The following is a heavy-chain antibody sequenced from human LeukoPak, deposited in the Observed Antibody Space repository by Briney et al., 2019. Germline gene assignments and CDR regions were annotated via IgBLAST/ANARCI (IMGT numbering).Heavy chain of an antibody. CDR1: GYTFTGYC. CDR3: GRDFRDSLDY. J-gene: IGHJ4*02. V-gene: IGHV1-2*02. CDR2: INPDSGGT. Sequence: GASVKVSCKASGYTFTGYCMHWVRQAPGQGLEWMGWINPDSGGTSFAQKFQGRVTMTRDTSISTAYMELSRLRSDDTAVYYCGRDFRDSLDYWGQGTLVTVSS.